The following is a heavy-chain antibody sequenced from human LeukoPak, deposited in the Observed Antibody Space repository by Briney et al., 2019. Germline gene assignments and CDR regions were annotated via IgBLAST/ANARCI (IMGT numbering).Heavy chain of an antibody. CDR3: AKDRCSNGIGCYYYYMEV. Sequence: GGSLRLSCVVSGFSVRNNYVSWVRQAPGKGLEWVSVIYAGDTIHYADSVKGRFTISRDNSKNTVYLQMNSLRTEDTAVYYCAKDRCSNGIGCYYYYMEVWGKGTTVTISS. CDR1: GFSVRNNY. D-gene: IGHD2-8*01. J-gene: IGHJ6*03. CDR2: IYAGDTI. V-gene: IGHV3-66*01.